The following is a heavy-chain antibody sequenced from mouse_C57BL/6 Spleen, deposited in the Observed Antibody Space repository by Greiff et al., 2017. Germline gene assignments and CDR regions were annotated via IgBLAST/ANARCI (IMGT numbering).Heavy chain of an antibody. V-gene: IGHV1-61*01. Sequence: QVQLQQSGAELVRPGSSVKLSCKASGYTFTTYWMDWVKQRPGQGLEWIGNIYPSDSETHYNQKFKDKATLTVDKSSSTAYIHLNSLRCKDSAVYYGASNCGYYIFAYWGQGTTLTVSA. CDR2: IYPSDSET. J-gene: IGHJ3*01. CDR3: ASNCGYYIFAY. CDR1: GYTFTTYW. D-gene: IGHD2-3*01.